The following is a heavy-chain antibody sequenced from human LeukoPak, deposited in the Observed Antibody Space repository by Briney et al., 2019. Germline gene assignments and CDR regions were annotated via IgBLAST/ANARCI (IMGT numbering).Heavy chain of an antibody. CDR1: GYSFGSYW. V-gene: IGHV5-51*01. D-gene: IGHD2-2*01. Sequence: GESLKISCQGSGYSFGSYWIGWVRQMPGKGLDWMGIIYPGNSDTKYSPSFQGQVTISADKSINTAYLQFISLRASDTAVYYCARRLYRSTTTCYDRGYYFEYWGQGTQVTVSS. J-gene: IGHJ4*02. CDR2: IYPGNSDT. CDR3: ARRLYRSTTTCYDRGYYFEY.